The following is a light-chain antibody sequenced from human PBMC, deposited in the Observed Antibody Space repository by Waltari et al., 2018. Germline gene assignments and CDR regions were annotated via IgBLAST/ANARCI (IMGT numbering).Light chain of an antibody. CDR3: SSYTSSSTLV. CDR2: EVS. J-gene: IGLJ2*01. V-gene: IGLV2-14*01. CDR1: SSDVGGYNY. Sequence: QSALTQPASVSGSPGQSITISCTGTSSDVGGYNYVSWYQQHPGKAPKLMIYEVSNRPSGVSNRFSRSKSGNPASLTISGLQAEDEADYYCSSYTSSSTLVFGGGTKLTVL.